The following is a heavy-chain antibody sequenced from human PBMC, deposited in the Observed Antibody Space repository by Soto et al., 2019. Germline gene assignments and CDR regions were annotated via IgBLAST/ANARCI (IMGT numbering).Heavy chain of an antibody. CDR2: IYYSGTT. CDR3: ARREIQGPIDY. CDR1: GYSISSSNW. Sequence: QVQLQESGPGLVKPSDTLSLTCAVSGYSISSSNWWGWIRQPPGKGLEWIGYIYYSGTTYNNPSLKSRVTMSVDTSKNRFSLKLTSVTAVDTAVYYCARREIQGPIDYWGQGTLVTVSS. J-gene: IGHJ4*02. V-gene: IGHV4-28*01. D-gene: IGHD1-26*01.